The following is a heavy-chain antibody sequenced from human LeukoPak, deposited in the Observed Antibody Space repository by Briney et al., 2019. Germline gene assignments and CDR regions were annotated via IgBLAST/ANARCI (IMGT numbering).Heavy chain of an antibody. Sequence: PGGSLRLSCAASGFTFSHAWMTWVRQAPGKGLEWVSYISSSGSTIYYADSVKGRFTISRDNAKNSLYLQMNSLRAEDTAVYYCARQGGFRRDGYNYYFDYWGQGTLVTVSS. V-gene: IGHV3-11*01. J-gene: IGHJ4*02. CDR2: ISSSGSTI. CDR1: GFTFSHAW. D-gene: IGHD5-24*01. CDR3: ARQGGFRRDGYNYYFDY.